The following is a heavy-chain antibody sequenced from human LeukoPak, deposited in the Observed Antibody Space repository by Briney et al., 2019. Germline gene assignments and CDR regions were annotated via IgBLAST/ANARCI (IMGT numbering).Heavy chain of an antibody. J-gene: IGHJ4*02. CDR2: IYYSGST. CDR1: GGSISSGDYY. CDR3: ARVVDSTPHYFDY. Sequence: SETLSLTCTVSGGSISSGDYYWSWIRQPPGKGLEWIGYIYYSGSTYYNPSLKSRVTISVDTSKNQFSLKLGSVTAADTAVYYCARVVDSTPHYFDYWGQGTLVTVSS. V-gene: IGHV4-30-4*01. D-gene: IGHD2-2*01.